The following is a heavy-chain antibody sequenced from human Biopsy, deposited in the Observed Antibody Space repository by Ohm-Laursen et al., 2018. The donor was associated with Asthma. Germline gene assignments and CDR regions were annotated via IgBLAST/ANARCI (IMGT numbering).Heavy chain of an antibody. J-gene: IGHJ1*01. D-gene: IGHD3-3*02. CDR3: AGTFHFWSPYHAEHYQL. CDR1: GPSFDDYA. Sequence: SLRLSCTASGPSFDDYAMFWVRQAPGKGLEWVSGISWNSGTIGYADSVKGRFTISRDNTKNSLYLQMNSLRAEDTAVYYCAGTFHFWSPYHAEHYQLWGQGTLVTVSS. CDR2: ISWNSGTI. V-gene: IGHV3-9*01.